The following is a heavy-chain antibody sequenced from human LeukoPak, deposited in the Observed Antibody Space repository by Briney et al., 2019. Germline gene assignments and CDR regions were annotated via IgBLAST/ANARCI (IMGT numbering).Heavy chain of an antibody. CDR3: ARPWVNEGDCSSTSCYGYFDY. Sequence: GESLKISCKGSGHSFTSYWIGWVRQMPGKGLEWMGIIYPGDSDTRYSPSFQGQVTISADKSISTAYLQWSSLKASDTAMYYCARPWVNEGDCSSTSCYGYFDYWGQGTLVTVSS. CDR1: GHSFTSYW. J-gene: IGHJ4*02. CDR2: IYPGDSDT. V-gene: IGHV5-51*01. D-gene: IGHD2-2*01.